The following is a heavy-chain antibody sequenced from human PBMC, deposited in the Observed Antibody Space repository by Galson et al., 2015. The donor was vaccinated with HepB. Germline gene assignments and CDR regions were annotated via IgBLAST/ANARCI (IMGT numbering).Heavy chain of an antibody. D-gene: IGHD3-10*01. Sequence: QSGAEVKKPGESLKISCKGSGYSFTSYWIGWVRQMPGKGLEWMGIIYPGDSDTRYSPSFQGQVTISADKSISTAYLQWSSLKASDTATYYCARHGSGSYSPLYYFDYWGQGTLVTVSS. J-gene: IGHJ4*02. CDR1: GYSFTSYW. CDR2: IYPGDSDT. CDR3: ARHGSGSYSPLYYFDY. V-gene: IGHV5-51*01.